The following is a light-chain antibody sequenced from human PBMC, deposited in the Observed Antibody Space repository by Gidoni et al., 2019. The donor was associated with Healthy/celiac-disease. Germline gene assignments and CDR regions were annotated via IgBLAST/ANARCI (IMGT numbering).Light chain of an antibody. CDR2: EVT. V-gene: IGLV2-14*03. J-gene: IGLJ1*01. CDR3: SSYTSTSTLGV. Sequence: QSALTQPASVSGSPGQSITLSCTGSSSDIGGYNYVPWYQQHPGKVPKLMIYEVTNRPSGVSNRFSGSKSGNTASMTISGLQAEDEADYYCSSYTSTSTLGVFGTGTKVTVL. CDR1: SSDIGGYNY.